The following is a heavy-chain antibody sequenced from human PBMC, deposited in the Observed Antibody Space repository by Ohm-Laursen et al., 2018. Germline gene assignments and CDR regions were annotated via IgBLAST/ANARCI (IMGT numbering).Heavy chain of an antibody. Sequence: SLRLSCAASGFTFSSYAMSWVRQAPGKGLEWVSAVSGTGGNTYYADSVKGRFTISRDNSKNTLYLQMNSLRAEDTAVYYCARGPPIATAGTRYFQHWGQGTLVTVS. CDR2: VSGTGGNT. J-gene: IGHJ1*01. D-gene: IGHD6-13*01. CDR1: GFTFSSYA. CDR3: ARGPPIATAGTRYFQH. V-gene: IGHV3-23*01.